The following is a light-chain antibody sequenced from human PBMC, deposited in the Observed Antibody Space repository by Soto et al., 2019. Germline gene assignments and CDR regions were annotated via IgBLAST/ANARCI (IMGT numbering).Light chain of an antibody. CDR3: CRYTGTSWV. Sequence: QSALTQPASVSGSPGQSITISCTGTFSDINTYNFVSWFRQHPGKAPKLMMYDVSSRPSGVSDRFSGSKAGKTASLTISGLQAEDEDDYYGCRYTGTSWVVGGGTKLTVL. CDR2: DVS. J-gene: IGLJ3*02. CDR1: FSDINTYNF. V-gene: IGLV2-14*01.